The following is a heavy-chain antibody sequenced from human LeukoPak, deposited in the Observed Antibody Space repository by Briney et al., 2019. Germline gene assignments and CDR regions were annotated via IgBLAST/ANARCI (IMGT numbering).Heavy chain of an antibody. V-gene: IGHV1-69*01. CDR2: IIPIFGTA. CDR3: ARDDGRTWYLKY. D-gene: IGHD6-13*01. CDR1: GGTFSSYA. Sequence: GSSVKVSCKASGGTFSSYAISWVRQAPGQGVEWMGGIIPIFGTANYAQKFQGRVTITADESTSTAYMELSSLRSEDTAVYYCARDDGRTWYLKYWGQGTLVTVSS. J-gene: IGHJ4*02.